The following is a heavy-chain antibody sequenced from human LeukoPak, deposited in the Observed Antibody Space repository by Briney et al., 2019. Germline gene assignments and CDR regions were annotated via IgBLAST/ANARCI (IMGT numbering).Heavy chain of an antibody. CDR3: ARGGVRYFDWLLRMYYFDY. CDR2: ISAYNGNT. Sequence: GASVKVSCKASGYTFTSYGISWVRQAPGQGLEWMGWISAYNGNTNYAQKLQGRATMTTDTSTSTAYMELRSLRSDDTAVYYCARGGVRYFDWLLRMYYFDYWGQGTLVTVSS. CDR1: GYTFTSYG. D-gene: IGHD3-9*01. J-gene: IGHJ4*02. V-gene: IGHV1-18*01.